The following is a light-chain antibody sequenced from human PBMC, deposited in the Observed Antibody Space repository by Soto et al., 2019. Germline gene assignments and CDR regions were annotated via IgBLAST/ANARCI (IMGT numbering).Light chain of an antibody. Sequence: EIVLTQSPATLSLSPGERATLSCRASQSVSSYLAWYQQKPGQAPRLLIYDASNRATGIPARFSGSGSGTDFTLTISSLEPEDFAVYYCQQRSKWPPSWTFGQGTKV. CDR1: QSVSSY. CDR3: QQRSKWPPSWT. J-gene: IGKJ1*01. V-gene: IGKV3-11*01. CDR2: DAS.